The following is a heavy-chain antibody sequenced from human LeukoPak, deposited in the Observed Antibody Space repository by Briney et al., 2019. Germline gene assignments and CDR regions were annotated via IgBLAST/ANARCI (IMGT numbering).Heavy chain of an antibody. Sequence: SETLSLTCTVSGGSISSYYWSWIRQPPGKGLEWIGYIYYSGSTNYNPSLKSRVTISVDTSKNQFSLKLSSVTAADTAVYYCARGRAWELDTYFQHWGQGTLVTVSS. CDR3: ARGRAWELDTYFQH. CDR2: IYYSGST. CDR1: GGSISSYY. J-gene: IGHJ1*01. V-gene: IGHV4-59*01. D-gene: IGHD1-26*01.